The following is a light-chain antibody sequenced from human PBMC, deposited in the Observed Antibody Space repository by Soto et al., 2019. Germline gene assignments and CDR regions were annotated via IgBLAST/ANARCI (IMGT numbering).Light chain of an antibody. V-gene: IGKV1-17*03. CDR2: TTS. CDR1: QNIGSS. Sequence: DIPMTQSPSAMSASVGDRVTITCRASQNIGSSLAWFQQKPGKVPKRLIHTTSTLESGVPSRFNGSGSVTEFTLTISSLQPEDFATYYCLQHDSYPRTFGPGTKVDIK. CDR3: LQHDSYPRT. J-gene: IGKJ3*01.